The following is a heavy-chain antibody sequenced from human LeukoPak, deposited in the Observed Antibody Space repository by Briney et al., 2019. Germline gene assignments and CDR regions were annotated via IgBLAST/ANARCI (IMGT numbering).Heavy chain of an antibody. CDR2: VSGNGDTK. CDR1: GFTFSSFE. V-gene: IGHV3-23*01. Sequence: PGGSLRLSCAASGFTFSSFEMNWVRQAPGKGLEWVSYVSGNGDTKYYADSVKGRFTISRDDSKNMLFLQMNSLRAEDTALYYCAKSPYSGAARGAFDIWGQGTMVTVSS. CDR3: AKSPYSGAARGAFDI. D-gene: IGHD6-6*01. J-gene: IGHJ3*02.